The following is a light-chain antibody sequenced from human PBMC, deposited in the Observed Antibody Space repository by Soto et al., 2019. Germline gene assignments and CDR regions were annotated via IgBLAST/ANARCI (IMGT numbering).Light chain of an antibody. Sequence: IVMTQSPATLSVSPWEIATLSCRSSQSVSSNLAWYQQKPGQAPRLLIYGASTRATGIPARFSGSGSGTEFTLTISSLQSEDFAVYYCQQYNNWPPWTFGQGTKVDIK. CDR3: QQYNNWPPWT. CDR2: GAS. CDR1: QSVSSN. V-gene: IGKV3-15*01. J-gene: IGKJ1*01.